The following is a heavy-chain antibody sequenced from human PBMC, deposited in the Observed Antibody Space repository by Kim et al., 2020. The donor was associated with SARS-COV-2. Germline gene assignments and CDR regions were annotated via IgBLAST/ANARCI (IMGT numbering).Heavy chain of an antibody. V-gene: IGHV3-15*01. Sequence: KGRCTISRDVSKNTLYLQMNSLKTGDTAVYYCATDRYGSSGVPVPYFDYWGQGTLVPVSS. J-gene: IGHJ4*02. D-gene: IGHD3-10*01. CDR3: ATDRYGSSGVPVPYFDY.